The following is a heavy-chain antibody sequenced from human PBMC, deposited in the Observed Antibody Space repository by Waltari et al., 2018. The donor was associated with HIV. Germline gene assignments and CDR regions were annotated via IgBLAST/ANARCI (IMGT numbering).Heavy chain of an antibody. J-gene: IGHJ6*02. D-gene: IGHD3-10*01. V-gene: IGHV3-53*01. Sequence: EVQLVESGGGLIQPGGSLRLSCAASGFLVRPNHMNWVRQAPGKGLEWVSLMYFGGTTFYADSVKGRFTISRDTIKNTMYLQMDSLRAEDTAVYYCARDPVDGSGSYRMDVWGQGTTVTVSS. CDR1: GFLVRPNH. CDR2: MYFGGTT. CDR3: ARDPVDGSGSYRMDV.